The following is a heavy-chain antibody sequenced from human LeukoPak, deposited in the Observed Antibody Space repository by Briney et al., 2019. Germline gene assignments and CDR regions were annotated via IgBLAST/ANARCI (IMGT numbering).Heavy chain of an antibody. CDR2: ISYDGSNK. CDR3: AKVEGGSPWDAFDI. CDR1: GFTFSSYG. Sequence: GGSLRLSCAASGFTFSSYGMHWVRQAPGKGLEWVAVISYDGSNKYYADSVKGRFTTSRDNSKNTLYLQMNSLRAEDTAVYYCAKVEGGSPWDAFDIWGQGTMVTVSS. V-gene: IGHV3-30*18. J-gene: IGHJ3*02. D-gene: IGHD1-26*01.